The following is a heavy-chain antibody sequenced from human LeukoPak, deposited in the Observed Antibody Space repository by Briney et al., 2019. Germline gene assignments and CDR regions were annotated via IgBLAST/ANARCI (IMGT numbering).Heavy chain of an antibody. V-gene: IGHV3-7*03. CDR3: ARARVLFGRDY. CDR1: GFRFSSYW. J-gene: IGHJ4*02. CDR2: IKQDGSEK. D-gene: IGHD2-15*01. Sequence: GGSLRLSCAASGFRFSSYWMSWVRQAPGKGPEWVANIKQDGSEKSYVDSVKGRFTISRDNAKNSLYLQMNSLRAEDTAVYYCARARVLFGRDYWGQGTLVTVSS.